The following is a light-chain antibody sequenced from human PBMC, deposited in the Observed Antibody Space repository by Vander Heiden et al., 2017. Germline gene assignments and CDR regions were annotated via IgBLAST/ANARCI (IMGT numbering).Light chain of an antibody. CDR1: QSVSSN. J-gene: IGKJ3*01. Sequence: IVMTQSPATLSVSPGERATLPCRASQSVSSNLAWYQQKPGQAPRLLIYGASTRATGIPARFSGSGSGTEFTLTISSLQSEDFAIYYCQQNYNWLVFTFGHGTKVDIK. CDR2: GAS. V-gene: IGKV3-15*01. CDR3: QQNYNWLVFT.